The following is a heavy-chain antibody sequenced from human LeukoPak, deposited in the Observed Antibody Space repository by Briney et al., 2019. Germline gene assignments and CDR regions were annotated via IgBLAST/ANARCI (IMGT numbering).Heavy chain of an antibody. CDR2: ISGSGGST. V-gene: IGHV3-23*01. D-gene: IGHD1-1*01. CDR1: GFTFSSYA. J-gene: IGHJ4*02. Sequence: GGSLRLSCAASGFTFSSYAMSWVRQAPGKGLEWVSAISGSGGSTYYADSVKGRFTISRDNSKSTLYLQMNSLRAEDTAVYYCAKEEYNWNDGTKFDYWGQGTLVTVSS. CDR3: AKEEYNWNDGTKFDY.